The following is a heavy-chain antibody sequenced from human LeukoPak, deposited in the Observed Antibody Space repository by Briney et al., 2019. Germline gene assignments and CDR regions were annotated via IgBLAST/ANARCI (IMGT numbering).Heavy chain of an antibody. V-gene: IGHV3-30*03. CDR1: GFTFRSYG. D-gene: IGHD3-10*01. CDR2: IMFDGSSQ. J-gene: IGHJ4*02. Sequence: GRSLRPSCAASGFTFRSYGLHWVRQAPGRGLEWVAVIMFDGSSQNYVDSVKGRFTVSRDNSKNTVYLQMNSLRAEDTAVYYCAREGSEEYFDHWGQGTLVTVSS. CDR3: AREGSEEYFDH.